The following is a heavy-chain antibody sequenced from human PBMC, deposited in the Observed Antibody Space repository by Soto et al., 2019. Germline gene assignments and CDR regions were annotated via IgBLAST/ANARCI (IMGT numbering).Heavy chain of an antibody. CDR3: ANPITIFGVVTHPRPQDY. J-gene: IGHJ4*02. Sequence: EVQLLESGGGLVQPGGSLRLSCAASGFTFSSYAMSWVRQAPGKGLEWVSAISGSGGSTYYADSVKGRFTISRDNSKNTLYLQMNSLRADDTAVYYWANPITIFGVVTHPRPQDYWGQGTLVTVSS. CDR2: ISGSGGST. D-gene: IGHD3-3*01. V-gene: IGHV3-23*01. CDR1: GFTFSSYA.